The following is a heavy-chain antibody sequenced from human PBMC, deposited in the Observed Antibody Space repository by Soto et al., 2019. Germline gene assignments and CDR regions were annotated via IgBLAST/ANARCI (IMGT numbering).Heavy chain of an antibody. V-gene: IGHV1-2*04. CDR1: GYTFTGYY. CDR3: ARANSSSWYGSDAFDI. Sequence: GASVKVSFKASGYTFTGYYMHWVRQAPGQGLEWMGWINPNSGGTNYAQKFQGWVTMTRDTSISTAYMELSRLRSDDTAVYYCARANSSSWYGSDAFDIWGQGTMVTVSS. CDR2: INPNSGGT. J-gene: IGHJ3*02. D-gene: IGHD6-13*01.